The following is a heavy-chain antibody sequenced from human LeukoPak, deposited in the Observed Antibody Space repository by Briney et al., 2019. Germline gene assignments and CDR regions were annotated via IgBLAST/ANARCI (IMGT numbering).Heavy chain of an antibody. CDR3: AREEYSSSPYYFDY. J-gene: IGHJ4*02. CDR1: GGTFSSYA. V-gene: IGHV1-69*04. Sequence: SVKVSCKASGGTFSSYAISWVRQAPGQGLEWMGRIIPILGIANYAQKFQGRVTITADKSTSTAYMELSSLRSGDTAVYYCAREEYSSSPYYFDYWGQGTLVTVSS. CDR2: IIPILGIA. D-gene: IGHD6-13*01.